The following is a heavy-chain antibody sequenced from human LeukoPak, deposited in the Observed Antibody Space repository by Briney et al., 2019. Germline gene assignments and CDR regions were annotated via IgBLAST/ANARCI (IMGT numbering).Heavy chain of an antibody. V-gene: IGHV4-4*07. CDR2: IYTSGST. CDR3: ARGQGDILTGYHHFDY. CDR1: GGSISRYY. Sequence: SETLSLTCTVSGGSISRYYWIWIRQPAGQGLEWIGRIYTSGSTNYNPSLKSRVTMSVDTSKNQFSLKLSSVTAADTAVYYCARGQGDILTGYHHFDYWGQGTLVTVSS. D-gene: IGHD3-9*01. J-gene: IGHJ4*02.